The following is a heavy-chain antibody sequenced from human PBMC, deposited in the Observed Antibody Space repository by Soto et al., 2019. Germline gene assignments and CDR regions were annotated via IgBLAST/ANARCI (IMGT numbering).Heavy chain of an antibody. Sequence: QITLKESGPTLVKPTQTLTLTCTFSGFSLTTSGVGVVWIRQPPGKALEWLALIYWYDAKRYTPSLKNRLTITKDTAGNQVVLTLIDLDPVDTPTYYCAHKSLVPFGMDVLGQGTTVTVAS. CDR3: AHKSLVPFGMDV. CDR1: GFSLTTSGVG. CDR2: IYWYDAK. J-gene: IGHJ6*02. V-gene: IGHV2-5*01. D-gene: IGHD3-10*01.